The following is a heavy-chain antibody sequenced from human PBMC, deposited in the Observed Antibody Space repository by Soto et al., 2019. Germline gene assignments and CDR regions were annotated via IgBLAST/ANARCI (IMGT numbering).Heavy chain of an antibody. CDR2: IWSDGSNK. D-gene: IGHD3-10*01. CDR1: GFTFSSYG. J-gene: IGHJ4*02. CDR3: ARVWFGENYLDY. V-gene: IGHV3-33*01. Sequence: QVQLVESGGGVVQPGRSLRLSCAASGFTFSSYGMHWVRQAPGKGLEWVAVIWSDGSNKYYADSVKGRFTISRDNSKNTLYLQMNSLRAEDTAVYYCARVWFGENYLDYWGQGTLVTVSS.